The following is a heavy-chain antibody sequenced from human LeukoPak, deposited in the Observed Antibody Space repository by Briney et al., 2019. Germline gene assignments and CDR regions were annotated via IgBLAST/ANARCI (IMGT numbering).Heavy chain of an antibody. J-gene: IGHJ4*02. CDR1: GASISSNDYY. V-gene: IGHV4-61*05. D-gene: IGHD5-18*01. CDR3: ASHRRSHGAEY. CDR2: VYYTGST. Sequence: SETLSLTCTVSGASISSNDYYWGWIRQPPGKGLEFIGYVYYTGSTDYSPSLKSRLTISADTSKNQFSLKLSSVTAADTAVYYCASHRRSHGAEYWGQGTLVTVSS.